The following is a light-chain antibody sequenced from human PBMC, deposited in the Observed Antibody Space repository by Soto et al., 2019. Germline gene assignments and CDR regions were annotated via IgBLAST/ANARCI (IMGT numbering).Light chain of an antibody. CDR2: AAS. CDR1: QSISSY. CDR3: QQSYSTPRT. Sequence: IQMTQSAASLSASVGDSVTITCRASQSISSYLNWYQQKPGKAPNLLIYAASSLQSGVPSRFSGSGSGTDFTLTISSLQPEDFATYYCQQSYSTPRTFGQGTRLAIK. J-gene: IGKJ5*01. V-gene: IGKV1-39*01.